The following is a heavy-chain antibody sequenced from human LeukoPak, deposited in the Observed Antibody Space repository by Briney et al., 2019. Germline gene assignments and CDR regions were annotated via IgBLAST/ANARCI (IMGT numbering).Heavy chain of an antibody. Sequence: QAGGSLRLSCAASGFAFSDSWMTWIRQAPGKGLEWVAFIKGDGSAKKYVDSVKGRFTISRDNAKNSLFLQMNSLRAEDTAVYYCARGPLIAAAGTWWGQGTLVTVSS. J-gene: IGHJ4*02. CDR1: GFAFSDSW. CDR3: ARGPLIAAAGTW. V-gene: IGHV3-7*03. CDR2: IKGDGSAK. D-gene: IGHD6-13*01.